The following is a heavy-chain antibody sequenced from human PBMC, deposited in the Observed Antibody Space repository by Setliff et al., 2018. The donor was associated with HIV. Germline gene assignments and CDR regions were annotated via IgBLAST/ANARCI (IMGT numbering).Heavy chain of an antibody. Sequence: GASVKVSCKASGYSFTNYGISWVRQAPGQGLEWMGWISSYNDNTNYALNLQGRVTMTTDTSTSTAYMEPRSLRSDDTAVYYCARDDVGYCSGGSCYHLFDTFDIWGQGTVVT. CDR1: GYSFTNYG. CDR3: ARDDVGYCSGGSCYHLFDTFDI. J-gene: IGHJ3*02. D-gene: IGHD2-15*01. CDR2: ISSYNDNT. V-gene: IGHV1-18*01.